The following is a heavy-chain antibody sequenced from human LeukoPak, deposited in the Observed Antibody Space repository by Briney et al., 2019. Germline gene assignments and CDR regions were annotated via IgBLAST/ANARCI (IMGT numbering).Heavy chain of an antibody. D-gene: IGHD3-9*01. CDR2: IKQDGSET. Sequence: GGSLRLSCAASGFTFTSYWMTWVRQAPGKGLGWVANIKQDGSETSYVDSVKGRFTISRDNAKNSLYLQMNSLRAEDTAVYYCARQRYSDYWGQGTLVTVSS. CDR1: GFTFTSYW. V-gene: IGHV3-7*01. CDR3: ARQRYSDY. J-gene: IGHJ4*02.